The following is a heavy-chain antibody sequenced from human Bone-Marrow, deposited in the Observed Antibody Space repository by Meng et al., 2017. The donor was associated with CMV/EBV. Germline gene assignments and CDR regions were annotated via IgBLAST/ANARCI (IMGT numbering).Heavy chain of an antibody. V-gene: IGHV1-69*05. D-gene: IGHD3-22*01. J-gene: IGHJ5*02. CDR3: ARAKYYYDSSGYSVNWFDP. Sequence: SVKVSCKASGGTFSSYTISWVRQAPGQGLEWMGGIIPIFGTANYAQKFQGRVTITTDESTSTAYMELSSLRSEDTAVYYCARAKYYYDSSGYSVNWFDPWGQGTLVTVSS. CDR1: GGTFSSYT. CDR2: IIPIFGTA.